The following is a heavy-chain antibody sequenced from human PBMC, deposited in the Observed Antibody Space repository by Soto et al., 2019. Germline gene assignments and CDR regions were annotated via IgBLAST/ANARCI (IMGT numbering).Heavy chain of an antibody. D-gene: IGHD3-9*01. Sequence: GGSLRLSCAVSGFTFSRYAMTWVRQAPGKGLEWVSGISGSGHSTYHADSVKGRFTISRDNSNNTLYLQMNSLRAEDTAVYYCAKDKYDILTGYSIPNRFDPWGQGTLVTVSS. CDR2: ISGSGHST. CDR1: GFTFSRYA. V-gene: IGHV3-23*01. J-gene: IGHJ5*02. CDR3: AKDKYDILTGYSIPNRFDP.